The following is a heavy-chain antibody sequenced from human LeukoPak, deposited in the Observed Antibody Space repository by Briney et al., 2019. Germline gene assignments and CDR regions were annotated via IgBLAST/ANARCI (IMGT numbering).Heavy chain of an antibody. CDR1: GGSISSYY. V-gene: IGHV4-59*01. Sequence: SETLSLTCTVPGGSISSYYWSWIRQPPGKGRAWIGYNYYSGSTNYNPSLKSRVTISVDTSKNQFSLKLSSVTAADTAVYYCARTFTFGGVIDYFDYWGQGTLVTVSS. CDR3: ARTFTFGGVIDYFDY. D-gene: IGHD3-16*02. J-gene: IGHJ4*02. CDR2: NYYSGST.